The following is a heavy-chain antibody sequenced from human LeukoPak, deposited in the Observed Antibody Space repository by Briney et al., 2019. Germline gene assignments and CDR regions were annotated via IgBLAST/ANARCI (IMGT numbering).Heavy chain of an antibody. J-gene: IGHJ3*02. D-gene: IGHD3-10*01. V-gene: IGHV1-2*02. CDR1: GYTFTGYH. CDR2: INANSGVT. CDR3: ARLGFGDAFDI. Sequence: ASVKVSCKASGYTFTGYHIHWVRQAPGQGREWMGWINANSGVTKDAQRFQGRVTMTRDTSISTAYMELSRLRSDDTAVYYCARLGFGDAFDIWGQGTMVTVSS.